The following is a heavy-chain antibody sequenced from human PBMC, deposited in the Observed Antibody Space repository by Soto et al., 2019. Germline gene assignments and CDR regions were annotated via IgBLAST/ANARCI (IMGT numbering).Heavy chain of an antibody. CDR1: GLTINHNY. D-gene: IGHD6-25*01. J-gene: IGHJ4*02. CDR2: IYSSGPI. Sequence: GGSLRLSCAATGLTINHNYMSWVRQAPGKGLEWVSIIYSSGPIFYADSVRGRFTISRDNSKNMLYLQMNNLTVADTAIYYCARKRYFDSWGQGTPVTVSS. CDR3: ARKRYFDS. V-gene: IGHV3-53*01.